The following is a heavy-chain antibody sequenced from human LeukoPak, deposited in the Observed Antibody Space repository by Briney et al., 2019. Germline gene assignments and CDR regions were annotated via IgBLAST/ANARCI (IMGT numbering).Heavy chain of an antibody. J-gene: IGHJ4*02. CDR1: GYTFTSYG. V-gene: IGHV1-18*04. D-gene: IGHD2-2*01. Sequence: ASVKVFCKASGYTFTSYGISWVRQAPGQGLEWMGWISAYNGNTNYAQKLQGRVTMTTHTSTSTAYMELRSLRSDDTAVYYCARDVGCSSTSCYAHFDYWGQGTLVTVSS. CDR3: ARDVGCSSTSCYAHFDY. CDR2: ISAYNGNT.